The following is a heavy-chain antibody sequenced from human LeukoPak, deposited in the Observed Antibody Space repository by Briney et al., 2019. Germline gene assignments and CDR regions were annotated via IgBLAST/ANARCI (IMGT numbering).Heavy chain of an antibody. V-gene: IGHV3-48*01. Sequence: PGGSLRLSCAASGFVFSTHGMNWVRQAPGKGLEWISYISSAGAKFYADSVKGRFTISRDNAKNSLYLQMNSLRAEDTAVYYCTRPLLGSSDAFDIWGQGTMVTVSS. CDR3: TRPLLGSSDAFDI. J-gene: IGHJ3*02. CDR2: ISSAGAK. CDR1: GFVFSTHG. D-gene: IGHD2/OR15-2a*01.